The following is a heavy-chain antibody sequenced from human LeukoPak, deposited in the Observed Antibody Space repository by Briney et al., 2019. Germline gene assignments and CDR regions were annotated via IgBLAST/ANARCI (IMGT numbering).Heavy chain of an antibody. D-gene: IGHD1-1*01. Sequence: PGRSLRLSCAASGFTFSSYAMHWVRRAPGKGLEWVAVISYDGSNKYYADSVKGRFTISRDNSKNTLYLQMNSLRAEDTAVYYRARDGWPGKGERHWFDPWGQGTLVTVSS. CDR2: ISYDGSNK. CDR1: GFTFSSYA. CDR3: ARDGWPGKGERHWFDP. J-gene: IGHJ5*02. V-gene: IGHV3-30*04.